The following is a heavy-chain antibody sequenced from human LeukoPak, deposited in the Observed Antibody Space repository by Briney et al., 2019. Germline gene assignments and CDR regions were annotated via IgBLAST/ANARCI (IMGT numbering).Heavy chain of an antibody. D-gene: IGHD6-19*01. J-gene: IGHJ4*02. CDR1: GFTFSSYA. Sequence: GGSLRLSCAVSGFTFSSYAMSWVRQAPGKGLEWVSGISWNSGSIGYADSVKGRFTISRDNAKNSLYLQMNSLRAEDTALYYCAKDRSAVAGKRSYFDYWGQGTLVTVSS. CDR3: AKDRSAVAGKRSYFDY. V-gene: IGHV3-9*01. CDR2: ISWNSGSI.